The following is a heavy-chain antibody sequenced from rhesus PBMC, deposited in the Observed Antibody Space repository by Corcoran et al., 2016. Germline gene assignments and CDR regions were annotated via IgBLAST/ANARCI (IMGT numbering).Heavy chain of an antibody. CDR2: FYWDEDK. V-gene: IGHV2-1*01. CDR1: GFSLSTSGMG. CDR3: ARIPSGSYYYFDY. J-gene: IGHJ4*01. Sequence: QVTLKESGPALVKPTQTLTLTCTFSGFSLSTSGMGGGWIRQPPGKTLEWLAHFYWDEDKRYSTSLQSRLTISKDTSKNQVFLTMTNMDPVDTATYYCARIPSGSYYYFDYWGQGVLVTVSS. D-gene: IGHD3-16*01.